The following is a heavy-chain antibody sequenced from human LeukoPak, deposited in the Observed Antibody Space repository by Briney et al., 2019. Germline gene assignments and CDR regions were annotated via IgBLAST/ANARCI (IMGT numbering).Heavy chain of an antibody. D-gene: IGHD3-16*02. J-gene: IGHJ4*02. CDR2: MNQDGSAK. CDR3: AKVSGFKITFGGVID. V-gene: IGHV3-7*02. Sequence: GGSLRLSCAASEFTFSSYWMTWVRQAPGKGLEWVANMNQDGSAKYYADSVKGRFSISRDNSKNTLFLQMNSLRPEDTAVYYCAKVSGFKITFGGVIDWGQGTLVTVSS. CDR1: EFTFSSYW.